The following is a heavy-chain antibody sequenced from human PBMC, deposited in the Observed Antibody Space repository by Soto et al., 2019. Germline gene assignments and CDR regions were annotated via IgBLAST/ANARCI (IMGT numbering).Heavy chain of an antibody. Sequence: GGSLRLSCAASGFTFSDYYMSWIRQAPGKGLEWVSYISSSSSYTNYADSVKGRFTISRDNAKNSLYLQMNSLRAEDTAVYYCASESSFGWFDPWGQGTLVTV. D-gene: IGHD5-18*01. V-gene: IGHV3-11*06. CDR1: GFTFSDYY. CDR2: ISSSSSYT. CDR3: ASESSFGWFDP. J-gene: IGHJ5*02.